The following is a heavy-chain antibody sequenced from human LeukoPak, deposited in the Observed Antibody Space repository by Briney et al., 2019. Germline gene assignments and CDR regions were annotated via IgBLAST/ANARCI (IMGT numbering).Heavy chain of an antibody. Sequence: PGGSLRLSCVASGFTFSSYGMHWVRQAPGKGLEWVALVSYDGSNKYYEDSVKGRFTISRDNSKNTLYLQMDSLRTEDTAVYYCAKLPGQYCSGGSCDFDSWGQGTLVTVSS. CDR1: GFTFSSYG. CDR2: VSYDGSNK. D-gene: IGHD2-15*01. CDR3: AKLPGQYCSGGSCDFDS. V-gene: IGHV3-30*18. J-gene: IGHJ4*02.